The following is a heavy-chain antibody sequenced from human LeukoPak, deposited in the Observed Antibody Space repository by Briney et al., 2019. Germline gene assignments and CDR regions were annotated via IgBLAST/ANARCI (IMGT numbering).Heavy chain of an antibody. CDR2: INPSGGST. CDR1: GYTFTSYY. V-gene: IGHV1-46*01. CDR3: ARDVPPDDYSNFHFDY. D-gene: IGHD4-11*01. Sequence: ASVKVSCKASGYTFTSYYMHWVRQAPGQGLEWMGIINPSGGSTSYAQKFQGRVTMTTDTSTSTAYMELRSLRSDDTAVYYCARDVPPDDYSNFHFDYWGQGTLVTVSS. J-gene: IGHJ4*02.